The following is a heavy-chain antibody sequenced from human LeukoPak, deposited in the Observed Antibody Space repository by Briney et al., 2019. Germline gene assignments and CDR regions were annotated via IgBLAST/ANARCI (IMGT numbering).Heavy chain of an antibody. J-gene: IGHJ4*02. CDR1: GYTFTSYG. Sequence: GASVKVSCKASGYTFTSYGISWVRQAPGQGLEWMGWISAYNGNTNYAQKLQGRVTMTTDTSTSTAYMELRSLRSDDTAVYYCAREGSFYYGSQSYNSDFDYWGQGTLVTVSS. CDR3: AREGSFYYGSQSYNSDFDY. CDR2: ISAYNGNT. D-gene: IGHD3-10*01. V-gene: IGHV1-18*01.